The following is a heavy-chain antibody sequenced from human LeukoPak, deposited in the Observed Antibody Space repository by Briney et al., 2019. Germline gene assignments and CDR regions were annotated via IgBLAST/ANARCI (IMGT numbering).Heavy chain of an antibody. CDR2: ISYDGRNK. J-gene: IGHJ4*02. V-gene: IGHV3-30*04. Sequence: GGSLRLSCAASGFTFSNYAMNWVRQAPGKGLEWVAVISYDGRNKYYADSVKGRFTISRDNSKNTVYLQMNSLRPEDTAVYYCARTSQTFDYWGQGTLVTVSS. CDR3: ARTSQTFDY. CDR1: GFTFSNYA.